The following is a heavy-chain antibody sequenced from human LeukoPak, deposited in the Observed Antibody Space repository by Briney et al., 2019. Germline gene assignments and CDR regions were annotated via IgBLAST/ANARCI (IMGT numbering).Heavy chain of an antibody. CDR2: IIPIFGTA. CDR1: GGTFSSYA. CDR3: ARGPLISRVRDGYNYYFDY. Sequence: ASVTVSCKASGGTFSSYAISWVRQAPGQGLEWMGGIIPIFGTANYAQKFQGRVTITADESTSTAYMELSSLRSEDTAVYYCARGPLISRVRDGYNYYFDYWGQGTLVTVSS. D-gene: IGHD5-24*01. V-gene: IGHV1-69*13. J-gene: IGHJ4*02.